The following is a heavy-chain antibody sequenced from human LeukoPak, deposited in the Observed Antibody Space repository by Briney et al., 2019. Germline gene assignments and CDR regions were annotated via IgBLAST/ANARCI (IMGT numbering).Heavy chain of an antibody. CDR3: ARIGHGANSHIKWYFDL. CDR2: IFYSGSA. D-gene: IGHD4-23*01. Sequence: SESLSLTCNVSGFSISSSIYYWAWIRQPPGKGLEWTGSIFYSGSAYYSPSLKSRLATPLDTSKNQFSLKLSSVTAADNAVYYCARIGHGANSHIKWYFDLWGRGTLVTVSS. V-gene: IGHV4-39*01. J-gene: IGHJ2*01. CDR1: GFSISSSIYY.